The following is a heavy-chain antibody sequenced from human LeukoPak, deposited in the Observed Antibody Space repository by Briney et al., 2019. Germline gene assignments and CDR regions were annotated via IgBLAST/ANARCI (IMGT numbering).Heavy chain of an antibody. V-gene: IGHV4-61*08. CDR2: IYYSGST. CDR1: GGSISSGDYY. D-gene: IGHD6-13*01. Sequence: SETLSLTCTVSGGSISSGDYYWSWIRQPPGKGLEWIGYIYYSGSTNYNPSLKSRVTISVDTSKNQFSLKLSSVTAADTAVYYCARRAAAYYYYGMDVWGQGTTVTVSS. J-gene: IGHJ6*02. CDR3: ARRAAAYYYYGMDV.